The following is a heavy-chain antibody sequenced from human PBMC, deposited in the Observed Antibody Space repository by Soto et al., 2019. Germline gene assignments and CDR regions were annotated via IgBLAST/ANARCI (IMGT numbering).Heavy chain of an antibody. CDR1: GFSLSTRGVG. J-gene: IGHJ4*02. D-gene: IGHD5-18*01. CDR2: IYWDDDE. V-gene: IGHV2-5*02. Sequence: QITLKESGPTLVKPTQTLTLTCTFSGFSLSTRGVGVGWIRQPPGKALEWLALIYWDDDEGYSPSLKSRLTXXXXXXXXXXXLXXXXXXXXXXATYYCXXRPRGYSYHFDYWGQGTLVTVSS. CDR3: XXRPRGYSYHFDY.